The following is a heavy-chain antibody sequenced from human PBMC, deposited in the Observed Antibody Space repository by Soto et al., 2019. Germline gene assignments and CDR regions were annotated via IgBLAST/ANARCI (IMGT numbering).Heavy chain of an antibody. D-gene: IGHD6-19*01. J-gene: IGHJ5*02. V-gene: IGHV1-69*02. CDR3: ARVKGSGWLNWFDP. CDR1: GGTFSSYT. Sequence: GASVKVSCKASGGTFSSYTISWVRQAPGQGLEWMGRIIPILGIANYAQKFQGRVTMTTDTSTSTAYMELRSLRSDDTAVYYCARVKGSGWLNWFDPWGQGTPVTVSS. CDR2: IIPILGIA.